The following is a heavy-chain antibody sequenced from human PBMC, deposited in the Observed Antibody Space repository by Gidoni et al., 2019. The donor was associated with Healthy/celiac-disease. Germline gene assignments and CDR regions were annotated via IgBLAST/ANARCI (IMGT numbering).Heavy chain of an antibody. D-gene: IGHD6-13*01. Sequence: QITLKESGPTLVKPTQTLTLTCTFSGFSLSTSGVGVGWIRQPPGKALEWLALIYWNDDKRYSPSLKSRLTITKDTSKNQVVLTMTNMDPVDTATYYCAHSELAAAGIGSPFDYWGQGTLVTVSS. J-gene: IGHJ4*02. CDR1: GFSLSTSGVG. CDR2: IYWNDDK. CDR3: AHSELAAAGIGSPFDY. V-gene: IGHV2-5*01.